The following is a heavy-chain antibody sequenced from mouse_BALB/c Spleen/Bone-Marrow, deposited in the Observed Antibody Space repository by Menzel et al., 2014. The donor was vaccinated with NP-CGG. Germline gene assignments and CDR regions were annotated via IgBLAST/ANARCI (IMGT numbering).Heavy chain of an antibody. Sequence: QVQLQQSGAEVMRPGSSVNISCKASGYAFXNYGMNWVKQRPGQGLEWIGQIYPGDGDTNYNGKFKGRVTLTADKSSSTAYMQLSSLTSEDSAVYFCASVYDYGRGYAMDYWGQGTSVTVSS. CDR2: IYPGDGDT. J-gene: IGHJ4*01. CDR1: GYAFXNYG. CDR3: ASVYDYGRGYAMDY. V-gene: IGHV1-80*01. D-gene: IGHD2-4*01.